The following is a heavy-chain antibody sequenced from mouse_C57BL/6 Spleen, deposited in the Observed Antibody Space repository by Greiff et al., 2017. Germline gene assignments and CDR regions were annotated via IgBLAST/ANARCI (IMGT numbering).Heavy chain of an antibody. J-gene: IGHJ3*01. Sequence: EVKLVESGPGLVKPSQSLSLTCSVTGYSITSGYYWNWIRQFPGNKLEWMGYISYDGSNNYNPSLKNRISITRDTSKNQFFLKLNSVTTEDTATYYCARRGPNYSIPAWFAYWGQGTLVTVSA. CDR1: GYSITSGYY. V-gene: IGHV3-6*01. D-gene: IGHD2-5*01. CDR3: ARRGPNYSIPAWFAY. CDR2: ISYDGSN.